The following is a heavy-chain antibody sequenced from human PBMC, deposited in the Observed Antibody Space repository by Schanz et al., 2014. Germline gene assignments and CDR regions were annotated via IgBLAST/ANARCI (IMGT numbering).Heavy chain of an antibody. CDR2: ISPSGSYI. V-gene: IGHV3-21*01. CDR3: ATEKGYSGRNGSDH. D-gene: IGHD1-26*01. CDR1: GITFTDYS. Sequence: EVQVVEYGGGLVKPGGSLRLSCAPSGITFTDYSLNWVRQAPGKGLEWVSSISPSGSYIYYGDSVKGRFTISRDNAKTSVYLQMDSLRADDTAVYYCATEKGYSGRNGSDHWGQGTLVTVSS. J-gene: IGHJ4*02.